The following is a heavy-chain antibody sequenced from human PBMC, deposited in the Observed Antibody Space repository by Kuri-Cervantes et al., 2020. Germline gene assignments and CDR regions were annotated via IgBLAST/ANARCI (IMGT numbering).Heavy chain of an antibody. Sequence: LSLTCAASGFTVSSNYMSWVRQAPGKGLEWVSVIYSGGSTYYADSVKGRFTISRDNSKNTLYLQMNSLRAEDTAVYYCARSKPFGESYFDNWGQGTLVTVSS. D-gene: IGHD3-10*01. V-gene: IGHV3-53*01. J-gene: IGHJ4*02. CDR3: ARSKPFGESYFDN. CDR2: IYSGGST. CDR1: GFTVSSNY.